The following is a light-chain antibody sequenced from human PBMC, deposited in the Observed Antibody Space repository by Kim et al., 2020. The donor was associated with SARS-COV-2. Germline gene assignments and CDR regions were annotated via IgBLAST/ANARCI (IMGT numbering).Light chain of an antibody. V-gene: IGLV1-44*01. CDR3: TVWDGSLNGQV. J-gene: IGLJ3*02. CDR2: GND. CDR1: NSNIGDHR. Sequence: GQRVTISCSRTNSNIGDHRVNWYQQFPGTAPKLLFHGNDQRPSGVPDRFSASKSGTSASLAISGLQSEDEADYYCTVWDGSLNGQVFGGGTQLTVL.